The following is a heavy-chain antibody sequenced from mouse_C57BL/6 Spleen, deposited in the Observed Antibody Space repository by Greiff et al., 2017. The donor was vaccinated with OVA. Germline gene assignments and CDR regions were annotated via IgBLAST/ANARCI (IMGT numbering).Heavy chain of an antibody. V-gene: IGHV1-82*01. CDR1: GYAFSSSW. Sequence: QVQLKQSGPELVKPGASVKISCKASGYAFSSSWMNWVKQRPGKGLEWIGRIYPGDGDTNYNGKFKGKATLTADKSSSTAYMQLSSLTSEDSAVYFCAREGLSSWFAYWGQGTLVTVSA. J-gene: IGHJ3*01. CDR2: IYPGDGDT. CDR3: AREGLSSWFAY.